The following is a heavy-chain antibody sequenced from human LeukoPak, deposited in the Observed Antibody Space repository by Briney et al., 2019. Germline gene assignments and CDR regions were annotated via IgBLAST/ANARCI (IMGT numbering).Heavy chain of an antibody. CDR2: IYYSGST. CDR1: GVSISSYY. V-gene: IGHV4-59*01. CDR3: ARGGMGSPHFDY. Sequence: PSETLSLTCTVSGVSISSYYWNWIRQPPGKGLEWIGYIYYSGSTNYNPSLKSRVTISVDTSNNQYSLKLSSVTAADTAVYYCARGGMGSPHFDYWGQGTLVTVSS. D-gene: IGHD3-10*01. J-gene: IGHJ4*02.